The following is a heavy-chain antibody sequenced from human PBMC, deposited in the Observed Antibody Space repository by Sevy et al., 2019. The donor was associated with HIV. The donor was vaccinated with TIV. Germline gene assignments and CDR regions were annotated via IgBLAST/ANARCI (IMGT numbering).Heavy chain of an antibody. CDR3: AIDHVKDGDFGDYYYFAMDV. V-gene: IGHV3-11*01. Sequence: GGSLRLSCAASGFTFSDYYMSWIRQAPGKGLEWLAYISGSDFTIYYADSVKGRFTISRDNAKNSLYLQMVSLIADDTAVYYFAIDHVKDGDFGDYYYFAMDVWGQGTTVTVSS. CDR1: GFTFSDYY. D-gene: IGHD4-17*01. J-gene: IGHJ6*02. CDR2: ISGSDFTI.